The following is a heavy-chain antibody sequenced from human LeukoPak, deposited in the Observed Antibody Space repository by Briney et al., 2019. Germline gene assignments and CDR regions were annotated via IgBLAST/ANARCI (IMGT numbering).Heavy chain of an antibody. V-gene: IGHV3-23*01. CDR3: AKDRWIQPFLIYAFDI. Sequence: GGSLRLSCAASGFAFSNYAMSWVRQAPGKGLEWVSGISGGGSSTYYADSVKGRFTVSRDNSKNTLYLQMNSLRAEDTAVYYCAKDRWIQPFLIYAFDIWGQGTMVTVSS. CDR2: ISGGGSST. J-gene: IGHJ3*02. D-gene: IGHD5-18*01. CDR1: GFAFSNYA.